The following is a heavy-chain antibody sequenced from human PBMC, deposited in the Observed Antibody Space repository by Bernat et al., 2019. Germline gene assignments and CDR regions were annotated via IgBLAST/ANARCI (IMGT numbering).Heavy chain of an antibody. CDR2: INHSGST. CDR1: GGSFSGYY. J-gene: IGHJ1*01. CDR3: ARGGTVVVPAARPVGYFQH. Sequence: QVQLQQWGAGLLKPSETLSLTCAVYGGSFSGYYWSWIRQPPGKGLEWIGEINHSGSTNYNPSLKSRVTISVDTSKNQFSLKLSSVTAADTAVYYCARGGTVVVPAARPVGYFQHWGKGTLVTVSS. V-gene: IGHV4-34*01. D-gene: IGHD2-2*01.